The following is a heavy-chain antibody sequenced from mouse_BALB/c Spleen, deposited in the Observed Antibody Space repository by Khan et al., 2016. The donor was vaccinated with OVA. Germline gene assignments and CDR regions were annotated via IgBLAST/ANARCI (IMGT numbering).Heavy chain of an antibody. J-gene: IGHJ3*01. CDR3: ARATYRYAFAY. D-gene: IGHD2-14*01. CDR2: MIYSGNT. Sequence: EVQLVESGPSLVKPSQTLSLTCSVTGDSITSGYWSWIRKFPGNKLEYMGYMIYSGNTYYNPSLKSRISITRHTSKNQYYLQLNSVTTEDTATYYCARATYRYAFAYWGQGTLVTVAA. CDR1: GDSITSGY. V-gene: IGHV3-8*02.